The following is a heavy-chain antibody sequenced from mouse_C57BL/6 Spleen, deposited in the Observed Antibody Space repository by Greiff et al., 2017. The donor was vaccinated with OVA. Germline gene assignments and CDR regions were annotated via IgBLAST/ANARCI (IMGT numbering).Heavy chain of an antibody. CDR1: GYAFTNYL. Sequence: QVQLQQSGAELVRPGTSVKVSCKASGYAFTNYLIEWVKQRPGQGLEWIGVINPGSGGTNYNEKFKGKATLTADKSSSTAYMQLSSLTSEDSAVYFCARSGGLPSFDYWGQGTTLTVSS. J-gene: IGHJ2*01. CDR3: ARSGGLPSFDY. V-gene: IGHV1-54*01. CDR2: INPGSGGT. D-gene: IGHD2-4*01.